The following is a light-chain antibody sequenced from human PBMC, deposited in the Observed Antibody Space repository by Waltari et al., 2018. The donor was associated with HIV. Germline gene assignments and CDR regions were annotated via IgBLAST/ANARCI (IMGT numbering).Light chain of an antibody. J-gene: IGLJ1*01. Sequence: QSALTQPASVSGSPGQSITISCTGTSSDVGYYNYVSWYQHHPPKAPKLIISDVTKRPSGVSNRFSGSKSGDTASLTISGLQAEDEADYYCCSYAGHSTYVYGTGTKVIVL. CDR2: DVT. CDR3: CSYAGHSTYV. CDR1: SSDVGYYNY. V-gene: IGLV2-23*02.